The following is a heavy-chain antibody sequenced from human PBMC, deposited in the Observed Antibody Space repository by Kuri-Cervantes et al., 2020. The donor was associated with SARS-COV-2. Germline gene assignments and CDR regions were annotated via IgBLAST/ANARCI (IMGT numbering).Heavy chain of an antibody. J-gene: IGHJ4*02. CDR3: ARGSYDSSGYYFEDY. Sequence: LRLPRTVTVGSISSYYWSWIPQSPGKGLEWIGYIYYSGSTNYSPSLKSRVTISVDASKNPFSLKLTSVTAADTAVYYCARGSYDSSGYYFEDYWGQGTLVTVSS. CDR1: VGSISSYY. V-gene: IGHV4-59*01. D-gene: IGHD3-22*01. CDR2: IYYSGST.